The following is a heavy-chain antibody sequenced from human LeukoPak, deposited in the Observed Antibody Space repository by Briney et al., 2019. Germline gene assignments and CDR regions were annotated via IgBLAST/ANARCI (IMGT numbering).Heavy chain of an antibody. CDR1: GGTFSSYA. V-gene: IGHV1-69*13. J-gene: IGHJ4*02. Sequence: SVKVSCKASGGTFSSYAISWVRQAPGQGLEWMGGIIPILGTANYAQKFQGRVTITADESTSTAYMELSSLRSEDTAVYYCARELTGYYYHWGQGTLVTVSS. CDR3: ARELTGYYYH. D-gene: IGHD3-9*01. CDR2: IIPILGTA.